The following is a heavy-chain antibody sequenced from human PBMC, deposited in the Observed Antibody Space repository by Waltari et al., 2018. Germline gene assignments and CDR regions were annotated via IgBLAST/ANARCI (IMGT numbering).Heavy chain of an antibody. V-gene: IGHV3-74*01. J-gene: IGHJ4*02. Sequence: EVRLVESGGDSVQPGGSLRLSCAASGFIFDHYWMHWVRQAPGKGLEWLSRINFEGSRITYADSVKGRFTISRDTPKSTLYLQINSLRVEDTAVYYCAVRAKEGYCEGGSCHARLDSWGQGTLVSVSS. CDR3: AVRAKEGYCEGGSCHARLDS. D-gene: IGHD2-15*01. CDR1: GFIFDHYW. CDR2: INFEGSRI.